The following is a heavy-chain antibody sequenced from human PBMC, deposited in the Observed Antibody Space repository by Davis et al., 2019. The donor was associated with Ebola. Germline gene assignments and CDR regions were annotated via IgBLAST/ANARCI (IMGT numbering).Heavy chain of an antibody. D-gene: IGHD6-19*01. CDR2: IGTAGDT. Sequence: GESLKISCAASGFTFSSYDMHWFRQATGKGLEWVSAIGTAGDTYYPGSVKGRFTISRENAKNSLYLQMNSLRAGDTAVYYCARGSGWYGWFDPWGQGTLVTVSS. V-gene: IGHV3-13*01. CDR1: GFTFSSYD. J-gene: IGHJ5*02. CDR3: ARGSGWYGWFDP.